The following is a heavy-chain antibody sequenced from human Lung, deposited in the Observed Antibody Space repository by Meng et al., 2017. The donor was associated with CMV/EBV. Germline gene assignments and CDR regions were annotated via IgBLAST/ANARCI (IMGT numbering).Heavy chain of an antibody. CDR1: GGSISSYY. D-gene: IGHD3-3*01. Sequence: SETLSLXCTVSGGSISSYYWSWIRQPPGKGLEWIGYIYYSGSTNYNPSLKSRVTISVYTSKNQFSLKLSSVTAADTAVYYCARFTIFGVVMDGMDVWGQGTXVTVSS. CDR2: IYYSGST. V-gene: IGHV4-59*01. CDR3: ARFTIFGVVMDGMDV. J-gene: IGHJ6*02.